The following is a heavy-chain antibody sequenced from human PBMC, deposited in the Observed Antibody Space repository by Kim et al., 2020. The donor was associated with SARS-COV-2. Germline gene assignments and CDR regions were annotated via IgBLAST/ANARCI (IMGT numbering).Heavy chain of an antibody. Sequence: ASVKVSCKASGYTFTGYYMHWVLQAPGQGLEWMGRINPNSGGTNYAQKFQGRVTMTRDTSISTAYMELSRLRSDDTAVYYCAREGYCSGGSCYSGWGQGTLVTVSS. J-gene: IGHJ4*02. V-gene: IGHV1-2*06. CDR1: GYTFTGYY. D-gene: IGHD2-15*01. CDR2: INPNSGGT. CDR3: AREGYCSGGSCYSG.